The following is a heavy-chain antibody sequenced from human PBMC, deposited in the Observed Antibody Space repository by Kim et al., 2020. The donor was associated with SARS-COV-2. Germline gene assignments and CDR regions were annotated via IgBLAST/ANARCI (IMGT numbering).Heavy chain of an antibody. CDR3: ARGGYYDSSGYYY. V-gene: IGHV3-64*01. J-gene: IGHJ4*02. Sequence: YANSVKVRFTISRDNSKNTLYLQMGSLRADDMAVYYCARGGYYDSSGYYYWGQLTLVTVSS. D-gene: IGHD3-22*01.